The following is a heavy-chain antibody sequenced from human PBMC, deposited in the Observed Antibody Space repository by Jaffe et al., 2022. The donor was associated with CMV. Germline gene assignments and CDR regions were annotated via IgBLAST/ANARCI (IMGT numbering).Heavy chain of an antibody. CDR3: AAWSSGWL. Sequence: EVQLVESGGGLVQPGGSLRLSCAASGFSFSNSWMHWVRQAPGKGLVWVSRIHGDGSSIAYADSVKGRFTISRDNAKNMLYLQMSPLRAEDTAVYYCAAWSSGWLWGRGALVTVSS. V-gene: IGHV3-74*01. CDR1: GFSFSNSW. CDR2: IHGDGSSI. J-gene: IGHJ4*02. D-gene: IGHD6-19*01.